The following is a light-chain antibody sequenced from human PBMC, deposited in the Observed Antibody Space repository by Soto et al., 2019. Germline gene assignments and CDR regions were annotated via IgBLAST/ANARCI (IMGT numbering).Light chain of an antibody. V-gene: IGKV3-20*01. Sequence: EIVLTQSPGTLSLSPGERANLSCRASQTVSSNYLAWYQQKPGQAPRLLIYAASTRATGIPDRFSGSGSGTDFTLSISRLEPEDFAVYYCQLYGTSPKPFGQGTKVEIK. J-gene: IGKJ1*01. CDR2: AAS. CDR3: QLYGTSPKP. CDR1: QTVSSNY.